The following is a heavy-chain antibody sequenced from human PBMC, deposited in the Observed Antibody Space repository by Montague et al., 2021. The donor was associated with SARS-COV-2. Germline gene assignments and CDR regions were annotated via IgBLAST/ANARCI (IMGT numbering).Heavy chain of an antibody. V-gene: IGHV4-39*01. J-gene: IGHJ4*02. CDR2: IYYSGST. CDR1: GGSFSGFY. CDR3: ARHAGKRITIFGVVKGQYYFDY. Sequence: SETLSLTCAVSGGSFSGFYWSWVRQSPGEGLEWIGSIYYSGSTYYNPSLKSRVTISVDTSKNQFSLKLSSVTAADTAVYYCARHAGKRITIFGVVKGQYYFDYWGQGTLVAVSS. D-gene: IGHD3-3*01.